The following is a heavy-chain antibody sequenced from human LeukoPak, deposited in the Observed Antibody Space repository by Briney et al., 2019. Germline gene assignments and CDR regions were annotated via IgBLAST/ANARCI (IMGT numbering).Heavy chain of an antibody. CDR2: IYYSGST. D-gene: IGHD3-22*01. V-gene: IGHV4-59*01. CDR1: GGSISSYY. Sequence: SETLSLTCTVSGGSISSYYWSWIRQPPGKGLEWIGYIYYSGSTNYNPSLKSRVTISVDTSKNQFSLKLSSVTAADTAVYYCAKDSHYDSGGYYAYWGQGSLVTVSS. J-gene: IGHJ4*02. CDR3: AKDSHYDSGGYYAY.